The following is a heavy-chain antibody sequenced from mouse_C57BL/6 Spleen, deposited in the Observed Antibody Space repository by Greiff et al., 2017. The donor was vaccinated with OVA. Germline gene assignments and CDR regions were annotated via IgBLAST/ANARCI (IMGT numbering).Heavy chain of an antibody. D-gene: IGHD2-1*01. V-gene: IGHV3-8*01. J-gene: IGHJ4*01. CDR3: ARFGNYGRDYYAMDY. CDR1: GYSITSDY. CDR2: ISYSGST. Sequence: VQLQQSGPGLAKPSQTLSLTCSVTGYSITSDYWNWIRKFPGNKLEYMGYISYSGSTYYNPYLKSRLSIIRDTSKNQYYLQLNSVTTEDTATYYCARFGNYGRDYYAMDYWGQGTSVTVSS.